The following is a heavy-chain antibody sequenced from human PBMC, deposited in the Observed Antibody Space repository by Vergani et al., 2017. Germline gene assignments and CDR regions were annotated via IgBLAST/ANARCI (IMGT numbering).Heavy chain of an antibody. V-gene: IGHV1-8*01. J-gene: IGHJ6*02. CDR2: MNPNSGNT. CDR3: ARESFWSGHGDYYYYYGMDV. D-gene: IGHD3-3*01. Sequence: QVQLVQSGAEVKKPGASVKVSCKASGYTFTSYDINWVRQATGQGLEWMGWMNPNSGNTGYAQKFQGRVTMTRNTSISTAYMELSSLRSEDTAVYYCARESFWSGHGDYYYYYGMDVWGQGTTVTVSS. CDR1: GYTFTSYD.